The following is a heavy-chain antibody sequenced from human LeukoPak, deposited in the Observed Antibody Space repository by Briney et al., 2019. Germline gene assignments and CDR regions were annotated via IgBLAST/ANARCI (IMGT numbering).Heavy chain of an antibody. CDR2: IKPDGSEK. CDR3: AKVGGVRGDDWFDP. J-gene: IGHJ5*02. Sequence: GGSLRLSCAASGFTFSRSWMNWVRQAPGKGLEWVANIKPDGSEKYYVDSVKGRFTISRDNSKNTLYLQMNSLRAEDTAVYYCAKVGGVRGDDWFDPWGQGTLVTVSS. V-gene: IGHV3-7*01. CDR1: GFTFSRSW. D-gene: IGHD3-10*01.